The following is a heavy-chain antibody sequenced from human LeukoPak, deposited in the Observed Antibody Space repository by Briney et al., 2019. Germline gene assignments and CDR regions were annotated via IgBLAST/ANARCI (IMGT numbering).Heavy chain of an antibody. V-gene: IGHV1-18*01. CDR3: AREGLGYCISTSCSSFDY. CDR2: ISSNNGNT. CDR1: GYTFTTYG. D-gene: IGHD2-2*01. J-gene: IGHJ4*02. Sequence: GSVKVFCKASGYTFTTYGISWVRHAPGQELEWMGWISSNNGNTRYAQKTQGRVSMTTDTSTSTAYMELRSLRSDDTAVYYCAREGLGYCISTSCSSFDYWGQGTLVTVSS.